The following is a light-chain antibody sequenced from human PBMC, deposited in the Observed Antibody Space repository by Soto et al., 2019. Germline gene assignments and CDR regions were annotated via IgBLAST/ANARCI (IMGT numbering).Light chain of an antibody. V-gene: IGKV3D-20*02. CDR2: GAS. J-gene: IGKJ5*01. CDR1: QSVSSN. CDR3: QQRSNWPST. Sequence: VVTYSXGTLSLCSADXXXXXXXESQSVSSNLAWYQHKXGQARRLLIYGASXRANGIPDRFSGSGSGTDFTLNISRLETEDFAVYYCQQRSNWPSTFGQGTRLEI.